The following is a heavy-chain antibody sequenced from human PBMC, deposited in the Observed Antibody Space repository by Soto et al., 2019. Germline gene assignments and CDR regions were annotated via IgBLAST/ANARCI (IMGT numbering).Heavy chain of an antibody. J-gene: IGHJ4*02. CDR2: ISNDGGST. CDR1: GFIFSNYA. CDR3: AAVTYIDFWSGYVPTDY. V-gene: IGHV3-64*01. D-gene: IGHD3-3*01. Sequence: EVQLVESGGGLVQPGGSLRLSCAASGFIFSNYAMYWVRQAPGQGLEYVSAISNDGGSTYYANTVKGRFTISRDNSKNTLYLQMGSLRGEDMAVYYCAAVTYIDFWSGYVPTDYWGQGTLVTVSS.